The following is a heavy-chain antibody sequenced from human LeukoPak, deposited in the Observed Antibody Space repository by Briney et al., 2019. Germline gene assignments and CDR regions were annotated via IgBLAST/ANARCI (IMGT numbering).Heavy chain of an antibody. J-gene: IGHJ4*02. V-gene: IGHV3-74*01. Sequence: GGSLRLSCVASGFSFRTSWMHWVRQAPGKGLVWVSRIKTDGSGTNYVDSVKGRFTTSRDNAKNTLYLQMNSLRVEDTAVYYCARGVTGIDYWGQGALVTVSS. CDR1: GFSFRTSW. D-gene: IGHD3-10*01. CDR2: IKTDGSGT. CDR3: ARGVTGIDY.